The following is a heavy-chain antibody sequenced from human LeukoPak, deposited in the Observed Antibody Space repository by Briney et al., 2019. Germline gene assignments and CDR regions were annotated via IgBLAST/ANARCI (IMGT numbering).Heavy chain of an antibody. CDR3: ARAFTLTPLGAFDI. D-gene: IGHD3-9*01. CDR2: IYYSGST. CDR1: GGSISSYY. Sequence: SETLSLTCTVSGGSISSYYWSWIRQPPGKGLEWIGYIYYSGSTNYNPSLKSRVTISVDTSKNQFSLKLSSVTAADTAVYYCARAFTLTPLGAFDIWGQGTMVTVSS. J-gene: IGHJ3*02. V-gene: IGHV4-59*01.